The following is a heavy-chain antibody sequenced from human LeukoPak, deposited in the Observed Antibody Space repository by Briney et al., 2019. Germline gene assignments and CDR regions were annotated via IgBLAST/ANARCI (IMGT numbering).Heavy chain of an antibody. CDR1: GFTFSDYY. CDR2: ISSSGSTI. D-gene: IGHD4-17*01. CDR3: AREPTSTVTTFFDY. Sequence: GGSLRLSCAASGFTFSDYYMSWIRQAPGKGLEWVSYISSSGSTIYYADSVKGRFTISRDNAKNALYLQMNSLRAEDTAVYYCAREPTSTVTTFFDYWGQGTLVTVSS. V-gene: IGHV3-11*04. J-gene: IGHJ4*02.